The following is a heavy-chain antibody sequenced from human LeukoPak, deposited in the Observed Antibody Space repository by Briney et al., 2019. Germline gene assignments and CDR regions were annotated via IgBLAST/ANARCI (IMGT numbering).Heavy chain of an antibody. CDR3: ARGRNYYDSSDYYEGDAFDI. Sequence: ASVKVSCKASGYTFTGYYMHWVRQAPGQGLEWMGWINPNSGGTNYAQKFQGRVTMTRDMSTSTVYMELSSLRSEDTAVYYCARGRNYYDSSDYYEGDAFDIWGQGTMVTVSS. V-gene: IGHV1-2*02. CDR2: INPNSGGT. D-gene: IGHD3-22*01. CDR1: GYTFTGYY. J-gene: IGHJ3*02.